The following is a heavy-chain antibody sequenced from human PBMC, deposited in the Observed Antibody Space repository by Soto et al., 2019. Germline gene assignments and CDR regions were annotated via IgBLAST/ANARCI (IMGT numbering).Heavy chain of an antibody. J-gene: IGHJ4*02. CDR3: AREPPRSCNGSRCHYYYDY. V-gene: IGHV4-31*03. CDR2: IHYSGHT. CDR1: GCSVTSGGYY. D-gene: IGHD2-15*01. Sequence: SETLSLTCTVSGCSVTSGGYYWNWIRQHPVKGLEWLGYIHYSGHTYYKPSLKSRLTISLDTAKNQFSLRLSAVTAADTALYYCAREPPRSCNGSRCHYYYDYWGQGTQVTVSS.